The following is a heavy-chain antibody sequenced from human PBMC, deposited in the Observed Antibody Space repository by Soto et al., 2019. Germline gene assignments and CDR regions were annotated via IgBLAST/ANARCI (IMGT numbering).Heavy chain of an antibody. CDR3: ATDFHDYYGSGSYYP. J-gene: IGHJ5*02. V-gene: IGHV1-24*01. CDR2: FDPEDGET. CDR1: GYTLTELS. D-gene: IGHD3-10*01. Sequence: ASVKVSCKVSGYTLTELSMHWVRQAPGKGLEWMGGFDPEDGETIYAQKLQGRVTMTEDTSTDTAYMELSSLRPEDTAVYYCATDFHDYYGSGSYYPWGQGTLVTVSS.